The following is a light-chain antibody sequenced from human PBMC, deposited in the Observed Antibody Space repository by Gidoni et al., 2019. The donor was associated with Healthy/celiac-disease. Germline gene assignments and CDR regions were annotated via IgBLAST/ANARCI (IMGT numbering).Light chain of an antibody. CDR3: QQYGSSPWT. CDR2: GAS. J-gene: IGKJ1*01. CDR1: QSVRSSY. Sequence: EIVLTQSPGTLSLSPGERATLSCRASQSVRSSYLAWYQQKPGQASRLLIYGASSRATGIPDRFSGSGSGTDFTLTISRLEPEDFAVYYFQQYGSSPWTFGQGTKVEIK. V-gene: IGKV3-20*01.